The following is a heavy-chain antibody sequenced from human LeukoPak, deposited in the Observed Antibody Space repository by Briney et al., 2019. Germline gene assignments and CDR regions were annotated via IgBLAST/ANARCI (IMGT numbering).Heavy chain of an antibody. V-gene: IGHV3-21*01. CDR3: VGPIGAVAGTHFDY. CDR2: ISSSSSYI. D-gene: IGHD6-19*01. Sequence: GGSLRLSCAASGFTFSSYSMNWVRQAPGKGLEWVSSISSSSSYIYYADSVKGRFTISRDNAKNSLYLQMNSLRAEDTAVYYCVGPIGAVAGTHFDYWGQGTLVTVSS. CDR1: GFTFSSYS. J-gene: IGHJ4*02.